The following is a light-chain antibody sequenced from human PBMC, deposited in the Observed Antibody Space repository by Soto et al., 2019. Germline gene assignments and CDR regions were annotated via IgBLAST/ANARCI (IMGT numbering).Light chain of an antibody. CDR2: GAS. CDR3: QRYGSSPPFT. CDR1: QRVSSSY. V-gene: IGKV3-20*01. J-gene: IGKJ2*01. Sequence: EIVLTQSPGTLSLSPGERATLSCRASQRVSSSYLAWYQQKPGQAPRLLIYGASTRATGIPDRFSGSGSGTDXXLTISRLEPXXFAVYFCQRYGSSPPFTFGQGTKVEI.